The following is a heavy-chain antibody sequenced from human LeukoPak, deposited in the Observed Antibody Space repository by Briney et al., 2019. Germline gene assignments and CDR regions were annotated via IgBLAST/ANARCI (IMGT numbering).Heavy chain of an antibody. CDR1: GFIFSNYG. D-gene: IGHD6-13*01. CDR3: AKDYSSSWYYFDY. Sequence: GGSLRLSCAASGFIFSNYGMNWVRQAPGKGLEWVSAISGSGDNTYYADSVKGRFTISRDTFKNTLYLHMNSLRAEGTAVYYCAKDYSSSWYYFDYWGQGTLVTVSS. J-gene: IGHJ4*02. CDR2: ISGSGDNT. V-gene: IGHV3-23*01.